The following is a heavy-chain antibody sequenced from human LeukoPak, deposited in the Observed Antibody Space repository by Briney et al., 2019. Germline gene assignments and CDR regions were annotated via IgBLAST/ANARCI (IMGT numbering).Heavy chain of an antibody. CDR1: GGSISSSSYY. D-gene: IGHD3-3*01. J-gene: IGHJ3*02. CDR3: ARRGHYDDAFDI. V-gene: IGHV4-39*01. Sequence: PSETLSLTCTVSGGSISSSSYYWGWIRQPPGKGLEWIGSIYYSGSTYYNPSLKRRVTISVDTSKNQCSLTLSSVTAADTAVYYCARRGHYDDAFDIWGQGTMVTVSS. CDR2: IYYSGST.